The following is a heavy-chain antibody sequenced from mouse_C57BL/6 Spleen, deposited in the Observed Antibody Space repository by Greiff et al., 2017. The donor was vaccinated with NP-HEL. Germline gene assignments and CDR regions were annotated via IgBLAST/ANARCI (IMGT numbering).Heavy chain of an antibody. Sequence: EVQLVESGPELVKPGASVKISCKASGYSFTDYNMNWVKQSNGKSLEWIGVINPNYGTTSYNQKFKGKATLTVDQSSSTAYMELRSLTSEDSAVYYCARSRWLLTPYYYAMDYWGQGTSVTVSS. D-gene: IGHD2-3*01. CDR3: ARSRWLLTPYYYAMDY. V-gene: IGHV1-39*01. CDR1: GYSFTDYN. J-gene: IGHJ4*01. CDR2: INPNYGTT.